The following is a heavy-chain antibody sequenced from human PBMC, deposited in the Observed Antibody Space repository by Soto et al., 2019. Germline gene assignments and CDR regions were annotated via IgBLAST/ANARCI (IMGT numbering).Heavy chain of an antibody. Sequence: TLSVTCTVSGGSISSGDYYWSWIRQPPGKGLEWIGYIYYSGSTYYNPSLKSRVTISVDTSKNQFSLKLSSVTAADTAVYYCARAGGSYGPTAFDYWGQGTLVTVSS. CDR1: GGSISSGDYY. CDR2: IYYSGST. D-gene: IGHD5-18*01. V-gene: IGHV4-30-4*01. CDR3: ARAGGSYGPTAFDY. J-gene: IGHJ4*02.